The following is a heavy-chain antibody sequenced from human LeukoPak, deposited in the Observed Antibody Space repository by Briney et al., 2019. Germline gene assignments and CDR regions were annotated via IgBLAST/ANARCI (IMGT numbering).Heavy chain of an antibody. CDR1: GFTFSSYG. J-gene: IGHJ4*02. CDR2: FSGSGGST. Sequence: GGSLRLSCAASGFTFSSYGMSWVRRAPGKGLEWVSTFSGSGGSTHYADSVKGRFTISRDNSKNSLYLQMNSLRAEDTALYYCARTGEFSSSWLTNYFDYWGQGTLVTVSS. V-gene: IGHV3-23*01. D-gene: IGHD6-13*01. CDR3: ARTGEFSSSWLTNYFDY.